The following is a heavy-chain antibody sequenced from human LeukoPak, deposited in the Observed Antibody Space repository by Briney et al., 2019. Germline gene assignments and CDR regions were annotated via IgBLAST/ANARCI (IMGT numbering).Heavy chain of an antibody. V-gene: IGHV4-38-2*01. Sequence: SETLSLTCAVSGYSISSGYYWGWIRQPPGKGLEWIGSIYHSGSTYYNPSLKSRVTISVDTSKSQFSLKLSSVTAADTAVYYCARRRGYCSGTSCFDAFDIWGQGTMVTVSS. D-gene: IGHD2-2*01. CDR1: GYSISSGYY. J-gene: IGHJ3*02. CDR2: IYHSGST. CDR3: ARRRGYCSGTSCFDAFDI.